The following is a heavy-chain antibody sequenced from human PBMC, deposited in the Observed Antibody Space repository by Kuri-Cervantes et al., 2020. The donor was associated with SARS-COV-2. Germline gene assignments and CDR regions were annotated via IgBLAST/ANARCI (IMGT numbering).Heavy chain of an antibody. CDR1: GGSISSSNW. V-gene: IGHV4-4*02. D-gene: IGHD3-3*01. CDR2: IYHSGST. J-gene: IGHJ4*02. CDR3: ATSGYYDFCSGYYFDY. Sequence: SETLSLTCAVSGGSISSSNWWSWVRQPPGKGLEWIGEIYHSGSTNYNPSLKSRVTISVDKSKNQFSLKLSSVTAADTAVYYCATSGYYDFCSGYYFDYWGQGTLVTVSS.